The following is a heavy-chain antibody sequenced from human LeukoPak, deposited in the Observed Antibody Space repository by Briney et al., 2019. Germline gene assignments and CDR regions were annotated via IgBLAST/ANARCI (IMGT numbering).Heavy chain of an antibody. V-gene: IGHV4-59*12. CDR2: IYYSGST. CDR1: GGSISSYY. D-gene: IGHD6-19*01. Sequence: SETLSLTCTVSGGSISSYYWSWIRQPPGKGLEWIGYIYYSGSTNYNPSLKSRVTISVDKSKNQFSLKLSSVTAADTAVYYCARVESSGWYARGWGQGTLVTVSS. CDR3: ARVESSGWYARG. J-gene: IGHJ4*02.